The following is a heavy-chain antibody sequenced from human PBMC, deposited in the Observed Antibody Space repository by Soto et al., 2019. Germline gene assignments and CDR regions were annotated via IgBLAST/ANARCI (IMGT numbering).Heavy chain of an antibody. CDR2: IDWDHDK. J-gene: IGHJ4*02. V-gene: IGHV2-70*04. CDR3: ARTKYSSGCDY. CDR1: GFSLSTSGMH. Sequence: SGPPLVNPTQTLPLTCTFSGFSLSTSGMHESWLRQPPGQALEWLARIDWDHDKFYSTSLKTRLTISKDTSKNQVVLTMTNMDPGDTATYDGARTKYSSGCDYWGQETLVAVSS. D-gene: IGHD6-19*01.